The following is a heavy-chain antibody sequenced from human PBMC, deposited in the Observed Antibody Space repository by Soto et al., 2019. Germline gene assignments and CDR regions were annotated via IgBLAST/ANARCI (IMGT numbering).Heavy chain of an antibody. CDR2: ISGFNGQT. Sequence: GASVKVSCKASGNTFASHGVSWVRQAPGQGLEWMGWISGFNGQTNYAPKFQGRVTLTTDTSTSTAYMELRSLRSDDTAVYFCARVGPRGVGVVRDYWGQGTLVTVSS. D-gene: IGHD3-3*01. V-gene: IGHV1-18*01. CDR1: GNTFASHG. CDR3: ARVGPRGVGVVRDY. J-gene: IGHJ4*02.